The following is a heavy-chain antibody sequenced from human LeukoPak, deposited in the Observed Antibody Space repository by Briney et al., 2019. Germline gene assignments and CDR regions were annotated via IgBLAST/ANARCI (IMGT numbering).Heavy chain of an antibody. J-gene: IGHJ4*02. CDR3: AKDKWLQLWSPFDC. CDR1: GFTFSSYA. V-gene: IGHV3-23*01. CDR2: ISGSGGST. D-gene: IGHD5-18*01. Sequence: GGSLRLSCAASGFTFSSYAMSWVRQAPGKGLEWVSAISGSGGSTYYADSVKGRFTISRDNSKTTLYLQMNSLRAEDTAVYYCAKDKWLQLWSPFDCWGQGTLVTVSS.